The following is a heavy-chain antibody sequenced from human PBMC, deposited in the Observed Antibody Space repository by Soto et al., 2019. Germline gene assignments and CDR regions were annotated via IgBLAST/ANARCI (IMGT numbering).Heavy chain of an antibody. CDR2: INHSGTT. J-gene: IGHJ5*02. Sequence: PSETLSLTCTVSGGSIRSAGHYWSWIRQHPGKGLEWIGYINHSGTTFYNPSLKSRLTISVDTSENQFSLRLTSVTAADTAVYFCARWGGFCTDGVCAAPFDHWGQGTLVTVSS. V-gene: IGHV4-31*03. CDR3: ARWGGFCTDGVCAAPFDH. CDR1: GGSIRSAGHY. D-gene: IGHD2-8*01.